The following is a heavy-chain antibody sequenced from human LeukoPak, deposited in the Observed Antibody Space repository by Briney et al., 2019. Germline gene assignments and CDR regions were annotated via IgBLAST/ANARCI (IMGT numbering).Heavy chain of an antibody. Sequence: PSETLSLTCTVSGGSISSSSYYWGWIRPPPGKGLEWIGSIYSSGSTHYNPSLKSRVTISVDTSKNQFSLKLSSVTAADTAVYYCACMIVDNWFDPWGQGALVTVSS. D-gene: IGHD3-22*01. V-gene: IGHV4-39*07. CDR2: IYSSGST. J-gene: IGHJ5*02. CDR1: GGSISSSSYY. CDR3: ACMIVDNWFDP.